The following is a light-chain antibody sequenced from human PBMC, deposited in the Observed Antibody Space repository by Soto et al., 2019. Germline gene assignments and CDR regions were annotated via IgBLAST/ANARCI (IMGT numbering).Light chain of an antibody. J-gene: IGKJ1*01. CDR3: QQYGSSPWT. CDR2: GAS. Sequence: EIVLTQSPGTLSLSPGERATLSCRASQSVSSSYLAWYQQKPGQAPRLLIYGASTWATGIPDRFSGSGSGTDFPPTISRLEPEDFAVYYCQQYGSSPWTFGQGTKVEIK. V-gene: IGKV3-20*01. CDR1: QSVSSSY.